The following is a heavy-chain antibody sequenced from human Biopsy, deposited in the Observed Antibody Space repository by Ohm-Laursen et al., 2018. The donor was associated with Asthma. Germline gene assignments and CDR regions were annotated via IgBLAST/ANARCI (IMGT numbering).Heavy chain of an antibody. Sequence: SLRLSCAASGFTFSSYSMNWVRQAPGKGLKWVSYISSSSSTIYYADSVKGRFTISRDNAKNSLYLQMNSLRAEDTAVYYCASQSSGPDFWSGYYYFDYWGQGTLVTVSS. CDR1: GFTFSSYS. CDR3: ASQSSGPDFWSGYYYFDY. V-gene: IGHV3-48*01. CDR2: ISSSSSTI. J-gene: IGHJ4*02. D-gene: IGHD3-3*01.